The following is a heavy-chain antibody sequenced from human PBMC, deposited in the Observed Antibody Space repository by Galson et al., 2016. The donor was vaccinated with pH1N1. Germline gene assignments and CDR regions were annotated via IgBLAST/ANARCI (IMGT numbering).Heavy chain of an antibody. Sequence: SETLSLTCAVYGRSFSGYYWSWIRQPPGKGLEWIGEISHGGSTNYNPSLKSRVTISVDTSKSQFSLRLSSVTAADTAVYYCARPRRAIFGVVISGDAFDIWGQGTMVTVSS. J-gene: IGHJ3*02. CDR2: ISHGGST. D-gene: IGHD3-3*01. V-gene: IGHV4-34*01. CDR3: ARPRRAIFGVVISGDAFDI. CDR1: GRSFSGYY.